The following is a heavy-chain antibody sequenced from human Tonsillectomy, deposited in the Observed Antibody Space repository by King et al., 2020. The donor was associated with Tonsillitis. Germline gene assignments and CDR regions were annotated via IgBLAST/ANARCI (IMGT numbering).Heavy chain of an antibody. CDR2: IRSSSSYT. D-gene: IGHD2-21*02. J-gene: IGHJ3*02. V-gene: IGHV3-11*05. CDR1: GFIFSDYS. Sequence: VQLVESGGGLVKPGGSLRLSCAASGFIFSDYSMSWLRQAPGKGLEWVSYIRSSSSYTNYADSVKGRFTIARDNGKNSLSLQMNSLRAEDTAVYYCARGLVVTATRGGDGLEIWGQGTMVTVSS. CDR3: ARGLVVTATRGGDGLEI.